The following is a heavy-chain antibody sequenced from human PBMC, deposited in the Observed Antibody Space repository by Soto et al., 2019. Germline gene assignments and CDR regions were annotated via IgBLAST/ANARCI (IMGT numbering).Heavy chain of an antibody. Sequence: PVGSLRLSCAASGFTFSSYSMNWVRQAPGKGLEWVSSISSSSSYIYYADSVKGRFTISRDNAKNSLYLQMNSLRAEDTAVYYCARRLYYDFWSGYRSHSGLGMDVWGQGTTVTVSS. CDR3: ARRLYYDFWSGYRSHSGLGMDV. D-gene: IGHD3-3*01. CDR2: ISSSSSYI. J-gene: IGHJ6*02. V-gene: IGHV3-21*01. CDR1: GFTFSSYS.